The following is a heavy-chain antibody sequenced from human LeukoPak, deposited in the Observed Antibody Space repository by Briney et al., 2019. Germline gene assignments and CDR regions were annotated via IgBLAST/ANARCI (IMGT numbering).Heavy chain of an antibody. V-gene: IGHV1-3*01. CDR2: INAGNGNT. CDR1: GYTFTSYA. J-gene: IGHJ6*02. CDR3: ARGASSSIVGYYYYGMEV. Sequence: ASVKVSCKASGYTFTSYAINWVRQAPGQRLEWMGWINAGNGNTKYSQKFQGRVTITRDTSASTAYMELSSLRSEDTAVYHCARGASSSIVGYYYYGMEVWGQRTTVTVSS. D-gene: IGHD6-13*01.